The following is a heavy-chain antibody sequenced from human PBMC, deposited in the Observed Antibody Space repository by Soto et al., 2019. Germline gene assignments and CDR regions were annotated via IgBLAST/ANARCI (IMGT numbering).Heavy chain of an antibody. D-gene: IGHD6-6*01. CDR1: GYTLTELS. CDR2: FDPEDGET. J-gene: IGHJ6*03. Sequence: ALVKVSCKVSGYTLTELSMHWVRQAPGKGLEWMGGFDPEDGETIYAQKFQGRVTMTEDTSTDTAYMELSSLRSEDTAVYYCATGVVAARLLLRYYYYMDVWGKGTTVTVSS. CDR3: ATGVVAARLLLRYYYYMDV. V-gene: IGHV1-24*01.